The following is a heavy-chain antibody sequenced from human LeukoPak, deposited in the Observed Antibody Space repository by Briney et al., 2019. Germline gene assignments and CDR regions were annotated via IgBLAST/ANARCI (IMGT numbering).Heavy chain of an antibody. J-gene: IGHJ4*02. Sequence: PSETLSLTCTVSGDSINSSSYYWGWIRQPPGKGLEWIGSIYYSGNTYYNSSLKSRVTISVDTSKNQVSLTLSSVNAAGTAVYYCARHPTAMVSFDYWGQGTLVTVSS. V-gene: IGHV4-39*01. D-gene: IGHD2-8*01. CDR3: ARHPTAMVSFDY. CDR2: IYYSGNT. CDR1: GDSINSSSYY.